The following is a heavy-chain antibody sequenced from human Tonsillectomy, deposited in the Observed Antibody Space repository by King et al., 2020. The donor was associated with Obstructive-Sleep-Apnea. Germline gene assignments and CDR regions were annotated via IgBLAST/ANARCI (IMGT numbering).Heavy chain of an antibody. J-gene: IGHJ6*02. D-gene: IGHD3-10*01. CDR3: ARGSGSYRKRGMDV. V-gene: IGHV3-33*01. CDR2: IWYDGSNK. Sequence: VQLVESGGGVVQPGRSLRLSCAASGFTFSTYGMHWVRQAPGKGLEGVAVIWYDGSNKYYADSVKDRFTISRDNSKNTLYLKMKSLRADDTALYYCARGSGSYRKRGMDVWGQGTTVTVSS. CDR1: GFTFSTYG.